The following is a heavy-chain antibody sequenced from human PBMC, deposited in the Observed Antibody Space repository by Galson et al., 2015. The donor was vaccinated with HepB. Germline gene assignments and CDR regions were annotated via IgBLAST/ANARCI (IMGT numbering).Heavy chain of an antibody. CDR3: SRRGFGGWGAFDI. J-gene: IGHJ3*02. CDR1: GFTLSGYA. Sequence: SLRLSCAAPGFTLSGYAMSWVRQAPGKGLDWVSSIHITGDGTSYADSVKGRFTVSRDTSKNTLYLQINSLRVEDTAVYYCSRRGFGGWGAFDIWGQGTMVVVSP. V-gene: IGHV3-23*05. CDR2: IHITGDGT. D-gene: IGHD4-23*01.